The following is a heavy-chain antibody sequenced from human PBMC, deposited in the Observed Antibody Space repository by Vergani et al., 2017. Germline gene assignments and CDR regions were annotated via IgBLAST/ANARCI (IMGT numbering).Heavy chain of an antibody. Sequence: EVQLLESGGDLVQPGGSLRLSCAASGFTFIMRAMSWVRQAPGKGLEWVSTLSASDRRTHYADSVKGRFTISRDISKNTLFLHMNSLRPEDTAVYYCAKVGRSEVAGTFGAFDIGGQGTMVTVSS. CDR2: LSASDRRT. V-gene: IGHV3-23*01. CDR1: GFTFIMRA. D-gene: IGHD6-19*01. J-gene: IGHJ3*02. CDR3: AKVGRSEVAGTFGAFDI.